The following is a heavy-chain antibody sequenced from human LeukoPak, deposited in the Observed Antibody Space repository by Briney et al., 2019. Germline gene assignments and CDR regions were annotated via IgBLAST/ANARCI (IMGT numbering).Heavy chain of an antibody. J-gene: IGHJ4*02. CDR3: ASSAYGDPYYFDY. D-gene: IGHD4-17*01. V-gene: IGHV4-31*03. CDR1: GGSISSGGYY. Sequence: SETLSLTCTVSGGSISSGGYYWGWIRQHPGKGLEWIGYICYSGSTYYNPSLKSRVTISVDTSKNQFSLKLSSVTAADTAVYYCASSAYGDPYYFDYWGQGTLVTVSS. CDR2: ICYSGST.